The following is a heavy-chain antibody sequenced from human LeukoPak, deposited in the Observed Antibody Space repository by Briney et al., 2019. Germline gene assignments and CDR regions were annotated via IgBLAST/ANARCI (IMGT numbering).Heavy chain of an antibody. CDR3: AKVSDRDSSGYYWGFEY. CDR1: GGSISGYY. Sequence: SETLSLTCTVSGGSISGYYWSWIRQPPGKGLECIGYIYYGGSTNYNPSLKSRVTISVDTSRNQFSLKLTSVTAADTAVYYCAKVSDRDSSGYYWGFEYWGQGTLVTVSS. J-gene: IGHJ4*02. V-gene: IGHV4-59*08. D-gene: IGHD3-22*01. CDR2: IYYGGST.